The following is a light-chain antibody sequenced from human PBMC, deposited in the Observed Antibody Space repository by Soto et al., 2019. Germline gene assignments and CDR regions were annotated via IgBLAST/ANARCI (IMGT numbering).Light chain of an antibody. J-gene: IGKJ4*01. Sequence: DIQMTQSPSSLSASVGDRVTITCQASQDISNYLNWYQQKPGKAPKLLIYDASNLETGVPSRFSGSGSGTDFTFTISSLQHEDIETYYCQQYDNLCLTLGGGTKVDIK. CDR1: QDISNY. V-gene: IGKV1-33*01. CDR3: QQYDNLCLT. CDR2: DAS.